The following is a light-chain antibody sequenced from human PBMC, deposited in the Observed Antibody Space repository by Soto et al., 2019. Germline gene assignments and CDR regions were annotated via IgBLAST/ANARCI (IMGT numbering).Light chain of an antibody. Sequence: TQSPSTLSASVGDTVTVTSRASQSVSGWLAWYQQKPGKAPRLLIYGASNRATGIPDRLSGSGSGTDFTLTIRRLEPEDFAVYYCQQYGSSGTFGQGTKVDIK. CDR1: QSVSGW. CDR2: GAS. CDR3: QQYGSSGT. J-gene: IGKJ1*01. V-gene: IGKV3-20*01.